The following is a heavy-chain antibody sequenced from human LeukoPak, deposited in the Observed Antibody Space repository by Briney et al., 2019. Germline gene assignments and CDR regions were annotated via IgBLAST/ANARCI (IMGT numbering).Heavy chain of an antibody. J-gene: IGHJ4*02. CDR1: GYTFTCYG. CDR2: ISAYNGNT. D-gene: IGHD1-26*01. Sequence: ASVKVSCKASGYTFTCYGISWVRQAPGQGLEWMGWISAYNGNTNYAQKLQGRVTMTTDTSTSTAYMELRSLRSDDTAVYYCARDREGHSGSYLVGYWGQGTLVTVSS. V-gene: IGHV1-18*01. CDR3: ARDREGHSGSYLVGY.